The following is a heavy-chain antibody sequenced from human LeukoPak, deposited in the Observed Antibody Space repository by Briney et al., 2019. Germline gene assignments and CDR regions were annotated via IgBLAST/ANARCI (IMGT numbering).Heavy chain of an antibody. D-gene: IGHD6-13*01. Sequence: GGSLRLSCAASGFAVSSNHMNWVRQAPGKGLEWVSLIHSGGSTYYADSVKGRFTISRDNSRNTLDLQMNTLRAEDTAVYYCARGLAQAGILGVFDYWGQGTLVTVSS. CDR1: GFAVSSNH. CDR3: ARGLAQAGILGVFDY. V-gene: IGHV3-53*01. J-gene: IGHJ4*02. CDR2: IHSGGST.